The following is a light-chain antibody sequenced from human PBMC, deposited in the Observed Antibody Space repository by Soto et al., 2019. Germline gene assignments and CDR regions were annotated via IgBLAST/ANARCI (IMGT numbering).Light chain of an antibody. CDR2: GAS. CDR1: QSVSSNY. CDR3: QQYGSSAPIT. V-gene: IGKV3-20*01. Sequence: EIVLTQSPGTLSLSPGERATLSCRASQSVSSNYLAWYQQKPGQAPSLLIYGASSRATGIPDRFSGSGSGTDFTLTISRLEPEDFRMYYCQQYGSSAPITFGQGTRVEIE. J-gene: IGKJ5*01.